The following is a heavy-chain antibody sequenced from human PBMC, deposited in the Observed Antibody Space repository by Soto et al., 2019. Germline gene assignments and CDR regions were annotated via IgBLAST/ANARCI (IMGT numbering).Heavy chain of an antibody. D-gene: IGHD1-26*01. CDR1: GGAFSSYA. Sequence: ASVKVSCKASGGAFSSYAISWVRQAPGQGLEWMGGIIPIFGTANYAQKFQGRVTITADESTSTAYMELSSLRSEDTAVYYCAREKVGATPDAFDIWGQGTMVTVS. J-gene: IGHJ3*02. V-gene: IGHV1-69*13. CDR2: IIPIFGTA. CDR3: AREKVGATPDAFDI.